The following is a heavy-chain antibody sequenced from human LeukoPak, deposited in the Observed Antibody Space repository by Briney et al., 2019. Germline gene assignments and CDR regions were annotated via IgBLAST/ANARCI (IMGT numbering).Heavy chain of an antibody. CDR1: GFTVSSNY. V-gene: IGHV3-53*01. CDR2: IYSGGTT. J-gene: IGHJ4*02. D-gene: IGHD2-2*01. Sequence: GGSLRLSCAASGFTVSSNYMSWVRQAPGKGLEWVSVIYSGGTTYYADSVKRRFSISRDNSKNTLYLQMNSLRADDTAVYYCARDEFGPAPQWGQGTLVTVSS. CDR3: ARDEFGPAPQ.